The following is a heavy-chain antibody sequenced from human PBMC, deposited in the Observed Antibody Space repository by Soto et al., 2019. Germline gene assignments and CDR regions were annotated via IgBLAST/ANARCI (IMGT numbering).Heavy chain of an antibody. Sequence: GGSLSHSYPASGLTFSSHAISWVRQAPGKGLEWVSAISGSGGSTYYADSVKGRFTISRDNSKNTLYLQMNSLRAADTAVYYCARCHTRDYSIDFWGQGTLVTVSS. CDR2: ISGSGGST. D-gene: IGHD2-15*01. CDR1: GLTFSSHA. J-gene: IGHJ4*02. V-gene: IGHV3-23*01. CDR3: ARCHTRDYSIDF.